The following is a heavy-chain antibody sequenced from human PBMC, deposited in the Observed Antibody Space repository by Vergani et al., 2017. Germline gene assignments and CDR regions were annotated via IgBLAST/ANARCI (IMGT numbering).Heavy chain of an antibody. V-gene: IGHV1-69*18. CDR3: ARALPTDYYDSSGYYPRYYYYYGMDV. D-gene: IGHD3-22*01. CDR1: GGTFSSYA. CDR2: IIPSFGTA. Sequence: QVQLVQSGAEVKKPGSSVKVSCKASGGTFSSYAISWVRQAPGQGLEWMGRIIPSFGTANYAQKFQGRVTITADESTSTAYMELSSLRSEDTAVYYCARALPTDYYDSSGYYPRYYYYYGMDVWGQGTTVTVSS. J-gene: IGHJ6*02.